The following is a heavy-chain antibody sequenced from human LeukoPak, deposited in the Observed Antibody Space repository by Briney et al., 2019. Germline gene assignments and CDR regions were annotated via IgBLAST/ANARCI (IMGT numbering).Heavy chain of an antibody. CDR3: AKKGSGSYWYYYYMDV. Sequence: GGSLRLSCAASGFTFSSYGMHWVRQAPGKGLEWVAFIRYDGSNKYFADSVKGRFTISRDNSKNTLYLQMNSLRAEDTAVYYCAKKGSGSYWYYYYMDVWGKGTTVTISS. CDR1: GFTFSSYG. CDR2: IRYDGSNK. V-gene: IGHV3-30*02. D-gene: IGHD1-26*01. J-gene: IGHJ6*03.